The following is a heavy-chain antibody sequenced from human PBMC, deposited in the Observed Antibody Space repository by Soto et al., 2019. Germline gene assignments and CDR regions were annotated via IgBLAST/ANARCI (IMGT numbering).Heavy chain of an antibody. V-gene: IGHV3-66*01. CDR1: GYSVSYRY. CDR3: TTPSGGY. D-gene: IGHD3-10*01. CDR2: MFSDGNT. J-gene: IGHJ4*02. Sequence: EVHLVESGGGLVQPGGSLRLSCAASGYSVSYRYMSWVRQAPGKGLEWVSVMFSDGNTFYADSVRGRFTISRDNSKNTVYLQMNSLRVEDTAVDYCTTPSGGYWGQGTLVAVSS.